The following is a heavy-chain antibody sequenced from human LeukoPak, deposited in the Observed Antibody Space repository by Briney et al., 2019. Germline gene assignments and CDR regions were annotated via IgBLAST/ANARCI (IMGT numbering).Heavy chain of an antibody. D-gene: IGHD6-13*01. CDR2: ISSSSSYI. CDR1: GFTFSSYS. CDR3: ARAGQQLPDY. Sequence: GGSLRLSCAPSGFTFSSYSMNWVRQAPGKGLEWVSSISSSSSYIYYADSVKGRFTIPRDNAKNSLYLQMNSLRAEDTAVYYCARAGQQLPDYWGQGTLVTVSS. J-gene: IGHJ4*02. V-gene: IGHV3-21*01.